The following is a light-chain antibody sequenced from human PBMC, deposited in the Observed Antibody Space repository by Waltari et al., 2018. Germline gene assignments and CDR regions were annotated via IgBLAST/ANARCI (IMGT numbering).Light chain of an antibody. CDR2: EVT. Sequence: QSALTQPPSASGSPGQSVTIFCTGTSTDVGAYNSVSWYRQHPGKAPNLMIYEVTNRPSGVPDRFSGSKSGNTASLTVSGLQTEDEADYYCTSDGGSSNFYVFGTGTKVTVL. J-gene: IGLJ1*01. CDR1: STDVGAYNS. CDR3: TSDGGSSNFYV. V-gene: IGLV2-8*01.